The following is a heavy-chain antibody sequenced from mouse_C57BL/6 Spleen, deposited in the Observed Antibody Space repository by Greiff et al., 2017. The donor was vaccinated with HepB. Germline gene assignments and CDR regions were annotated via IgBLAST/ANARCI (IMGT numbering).Heavy chain of an antibody. D-gene: IGHD6-1*01. CDR1: GYAFSSYW. Sequence: LQESGAELVKPGASVKISCKASGYAFSSYWMNWVKQRPGKGLEWIGQIYPGDGDTNYNGKFKGKATLTAVKSSSTAYMQLGSLASEDSAVYFCARWPPAMDYWGQGTSVTVSS. CDR3: ARWPPAMDY. J-gene: IGHJ4*01. V-gene: IGHV1-80*01. CDR2: IYPGDGDT.